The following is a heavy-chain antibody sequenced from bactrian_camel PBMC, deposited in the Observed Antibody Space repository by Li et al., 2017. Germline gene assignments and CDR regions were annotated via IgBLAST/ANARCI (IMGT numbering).Heavy chain of an antibody. CDR3: AADRGYGLDCDDASGY. D-gene: IGHD3*01. Sequence: QLVESGGGSMQPGGSLRLSCIASKFPRTSNCMGWYRKTPGKEREGVAAIFSGGPYTYYADWVKGRFTMSQDADKNTLYQQMNNLKPEDTGVYYCAADRGYGLDCDDASGYWGQGTQVTVS. CDR1: KFPRTSNC. CDR2: IFSGGPYT. J-gene: IGHJ6*01. V-gene: IGHV3S28*01.